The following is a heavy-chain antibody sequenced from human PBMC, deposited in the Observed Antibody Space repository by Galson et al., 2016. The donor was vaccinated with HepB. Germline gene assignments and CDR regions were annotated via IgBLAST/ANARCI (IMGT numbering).Heavy chain of an antibody. J-gene: IGHJ4*02. CDR1: GYTFTSYY. CDR2: INPSGGST. CDR3: ARGTGTGGYFDY. V-gene: IGHV1-46*01. D-gene: IGHD3/OR15-3a*01. Sequence: SVKVSCKASGYTFTSYYMHWVRQAPGQGLEWMGIINPSGGSTIYAQKFQGRVTVTRDTSTSTVYMELSSLRSEDTAVYYCARGTGTGGYFDYWGQGTLVTVSS.